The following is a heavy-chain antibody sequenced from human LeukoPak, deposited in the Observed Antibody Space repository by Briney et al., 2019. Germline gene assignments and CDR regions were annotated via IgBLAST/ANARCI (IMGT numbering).Heavy chain of an antibody. Sequence: GESLQISCEGSGSIFTSYWIGWVRQLPGKGLEWMGIIYPGDSDTRYSPSFQGQVTISADKSISTAYLQWSSLKASDTAMYYCARHRYYYDRSGYYFDYWGKGTRVTVPS. CDR2: IYPGDSDT. CDR3: ARHRYYYDRSGYYFDY. J-gene: IGHJ4*02. D-gene: IGHD3-22*01. V-gene: IGHV5-51*01. CDR1: GSIFTSYW.